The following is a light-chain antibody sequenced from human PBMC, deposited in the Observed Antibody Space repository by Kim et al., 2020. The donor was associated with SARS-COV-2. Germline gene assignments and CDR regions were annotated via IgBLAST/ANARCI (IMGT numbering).Light chain of an antibody. CDR2: YDS. V-gene: IGLV3-21*04. J-gene: IGLJ2*01. CDR3: QVWDSSRDHPV. CDR1: NIGSKS. Sequence: APGKTARSTCGGNNIGSKSVHWYQQKPGQAPVLVIYYDSDRPSGIPERFSGSNSGNTATLTISRVGAGDEADYYCQVWDSSRDHPVFGGGTQLTVL.